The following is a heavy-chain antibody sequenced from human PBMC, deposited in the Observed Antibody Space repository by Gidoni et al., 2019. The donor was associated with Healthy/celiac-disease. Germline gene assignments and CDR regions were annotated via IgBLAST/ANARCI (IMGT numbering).Heavy chain of an antibody. CDR3: AKDLGGIAVAGEDY. V-gene: IGHV3-23*01. D-gene: IGHD6-19*01. J-gene: IGHJ4*02. CDR2: ISGSGGRA. CDR1: GCRFRSYA. Sequence: EVQLLAAGGGLVQPGGSVRLSCGAAGCRFRSYAMSWVRQAPGKGLEWVSAISGSGGRAYYADSVQGRFTISADNSTSTLYLQLNSLRAEDTAVYYCAKDLGGIAVAGEDYWGQGTLVTVSS.